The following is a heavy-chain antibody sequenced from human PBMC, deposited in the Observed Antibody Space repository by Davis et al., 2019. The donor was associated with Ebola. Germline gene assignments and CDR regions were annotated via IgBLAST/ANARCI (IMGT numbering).Heavy chain of an antibody. D-gene: IGHD4-23*01. CDR1: GYTLTELS. V-gene: IGHV1-24*01. CDR2: FDPEDGET. Sequence: ASVKVSCKVSGYTLTELSMHWVRQAPGKGLEWMGGFDPEDGETIYAQKFQGRVTMTEDTSTDTAYMELSSLRSDDTAVYYCARGCRATVLMGEWYFDLWGRGTLVTVSS. J-gene: IGHJ2*01. CDR3: ARGCRATVLMGEWYFDL.